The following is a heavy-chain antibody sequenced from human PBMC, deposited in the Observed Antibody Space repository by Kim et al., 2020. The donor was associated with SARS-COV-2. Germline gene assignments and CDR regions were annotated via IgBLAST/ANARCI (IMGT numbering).Heavy chain of an antibody. D-gene: IGHD2-2*01. Sequence: GGSLRLSCAASGFTFSSYAMHWVRQAPGKGLEWVAVISYDGSNKYYADSVKGRFTISRDNSKNTLYLQMNSLRAEDTAVYYCARDITKVVPAATKTPGLHADAFDIWGQGTMVTVSS. CDR3: ARDITKVVPAATKTPGLHADAFDI. V-gene: IGHV3-30-3*01. CDR1: GFTFSSYA. CDR2: ISYDGSNK. J-gene: IGHJ3*02.